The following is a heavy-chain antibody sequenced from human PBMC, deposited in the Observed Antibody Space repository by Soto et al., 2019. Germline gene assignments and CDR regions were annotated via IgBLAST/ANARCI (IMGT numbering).Heavy chain of an antibody. CDR3: ARDREISLSRRIAARPRVGYYGMDV. CDR1: GGTFSSYA. D-gene: IGHD6-6*01. V-gene: IGHV1-69*13. CDR2: IIPIFGTA. Sequence: SVKVSCKASGGTFSSYAISWVRQAPGQGLEWMGGIIPIFGTANYAQKFQGRVTITADESTSTAYMELSSLRSEDTAVYYCARDREISLSRRIAARPRVGYYGMDVWGQGTTVTVSS. J-gene: IGHJ6*02.